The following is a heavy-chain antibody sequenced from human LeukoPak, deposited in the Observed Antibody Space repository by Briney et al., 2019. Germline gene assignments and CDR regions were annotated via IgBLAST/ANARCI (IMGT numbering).Heavy chain of an antibody. V-gene: IGHV3-7*03. CDR3: ARVLSGSGTYYNWFDP. CDR1: GFTFSNYW. D-gene: IGHD3-10*01. Sequence: GGSLRLSCAASGFTFSNYWMSWVRQAPGKGLEWVANIKQDGSEKYYVDSVKGRFTISRDNAKNSLYLQMNGLRPEDTALYHCARVLSGSGTYYNWFDPWGQGTLVTVSS. CDR2: IKQDGSEK. J-gene: IGHJ5*02.